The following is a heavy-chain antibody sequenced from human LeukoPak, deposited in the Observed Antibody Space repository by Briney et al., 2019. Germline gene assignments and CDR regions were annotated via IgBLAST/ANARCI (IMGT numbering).Heavy chain of an antibody. CDR2: IYTSGST. D-gene: IGHD3-3*01. CDR3: ARDWSEGWFDP. J-gene: IGHJ5*02. CDR1: GGSISSGSYY. Sequence: PSETLSLTCTVSGGSISSGSYYWSWIRQPAGKGLEWIGRIYTSGSTNYNPSLKSRVTMSVDTSKNQFSLKLSSVTAADTAVYYCARDWSEGWFDPWGQETLVTVSS. V-gene: IGHV4-61*02.